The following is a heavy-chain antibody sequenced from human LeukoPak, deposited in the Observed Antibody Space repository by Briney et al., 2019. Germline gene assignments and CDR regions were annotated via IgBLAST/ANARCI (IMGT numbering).Heavy chain of an antibody. CDR3: VREVGGGDSSFDP. D-gene: IGHD1-26*01. CDR1: GGTFSSYA. J-gene: IGHJ5*02. Sequence: EASVKVSCKASGGTFSSYAISWVRQAPGQGLEWMGGIIPIFGTANYAQKFQGRVTITADESTSTAYMELSSLRSEDTAVYYCVREVGGGDSSFDPWGQGTLVTVSS. CDR2: IIPIFGTA. V-gene: IGHV1-69*13.